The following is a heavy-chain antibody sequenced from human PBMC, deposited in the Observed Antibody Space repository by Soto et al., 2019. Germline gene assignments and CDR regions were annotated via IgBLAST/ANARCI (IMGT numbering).Heavy chain of an antibody. Sequence: GASVKVSCKASGYTFTTHAMHWVRQASGQRLEWMGWINAGNGATKYSQNFQDRLTITRDPSANTAFMELSSLRSEDTAVYYCARGSAAAGPSYFDYGARGPRVPVSS. D-gene: IGHD6-13*01. V-gene: IGHV1-3*01. CDR1: GYTFTTHA. CDR3: ARGSAAAGPSYFDY. CDR2: INAGNGAT. J-gene: IGHJ4*02.